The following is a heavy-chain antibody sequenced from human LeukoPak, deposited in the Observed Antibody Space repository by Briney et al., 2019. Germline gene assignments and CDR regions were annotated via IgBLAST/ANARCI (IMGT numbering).Heavy chain of an antibody. CDR1: GYTFTGYY. CDR2: INPNSGGT. CDR3: ARVNSGYELDY. V-gene: IGHV1-2*04. Sequence: ASVKVSCKASGYTFTGYYMHWVRQAPGQGLEWMGWINPNSGGTNYAQKFQGWVTMTRDTSISTAYMELSRLRSDDTAVYHCARVNSGYELDYWGQGTLVTVSS. D-gene: IGHD5-12*01. J-gene: IGHJ4*02.